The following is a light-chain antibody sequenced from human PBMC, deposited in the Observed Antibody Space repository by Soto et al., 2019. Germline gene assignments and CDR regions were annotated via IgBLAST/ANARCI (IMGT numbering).Light chain of an antibody. V-gene: IGKV3-20*01. CDR1: QSVSSSY. CDR2: DAS. J-gene: IGKJ2*01. Sequence: EIVLTQSPGTVSLSPGESATLSCRASQSVSSSYLAWYQQKPGQAPRLLFYDASNRATGIPDRFSGSGSGTDFTVTISRLEPEDFAVYYCQQYGSSPYTFGQGTKLEIK. CDR3: QQYGSSPYT.